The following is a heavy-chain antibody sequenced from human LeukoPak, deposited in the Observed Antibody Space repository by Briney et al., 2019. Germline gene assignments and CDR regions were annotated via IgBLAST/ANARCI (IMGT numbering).Heavy chain of an antibody. CDR2: IYYSGST. D-gene: IGHD3-22*01. V-gene: IGHV4-39*01. J-gene: IGHJ4*02. CDR1: GGSISTTIYH. Sequence: SETLSLTCTVSGGSISTTIYHWGWIRQPPGKELEWIASIYYSGSTYYNPSLESRVTISVDTSKNQFSLKLRSVTAADTAVYYCVRTASGSYYFDSWGQGTLVTVSS. CDR3: VRTASGSYYFDS.